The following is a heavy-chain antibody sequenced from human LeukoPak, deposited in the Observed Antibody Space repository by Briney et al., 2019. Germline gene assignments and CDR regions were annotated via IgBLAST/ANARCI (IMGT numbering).Heavy chain of an antibody. CDR2: IRYDGSNK. CDR1: GFTFSSYG. D-gene: IGHD1/OR15-1a*01. Sequence: GGSLRLSCAASGFTFSSYGMHWVRQAPGKGLEWVAFIRYDGSNKYYADSVKGRFTISRDNSKNTLYLQMNSLRAEDTAVYYCAKDRDYWYKLDYWGQGTLVTVSS. V-gene: IGHV3-30*02. CDR3: AKDRDYWYKLDY. J-gene: IGHJ4*02.